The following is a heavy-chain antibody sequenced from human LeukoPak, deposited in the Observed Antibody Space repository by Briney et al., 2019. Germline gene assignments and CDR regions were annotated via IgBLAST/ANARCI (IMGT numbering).Heavy chain of an antibody. CDR2: IYTSGST. CDR3: ARGATLPTIFDY. Sequence: SQTLSLTCTVSGGSISSGSYYWSWIRQPAGKGLEWIGRIYTSGSTNYNPSLKSRVTISVDTSKNQFSLKLSSVTAADTAVYYCARGATLPTIFDYWGQGTLVTFSS. V-gene: IGHV4-61*02. D-gene: IGHD5-24*01. J-gene: IGHJ4*02. CDR1: GGSISSGSYY.